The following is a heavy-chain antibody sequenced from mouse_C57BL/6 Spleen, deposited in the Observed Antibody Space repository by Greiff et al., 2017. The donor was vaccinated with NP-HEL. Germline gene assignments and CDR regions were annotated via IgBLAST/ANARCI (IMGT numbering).Heavy chain of an antibody. Sequence: LVESGAELVKPGASVKISCKASGYAFSSYWMNWVKQRPGKGLEWIGQIYPGDGDTNYNGKFKGKATLTADISSSTAYMQLSSLTSEDSAVYFCAGDYGLAYWGQGTLVTVSA. CDR1: GYAFSSYW. CDR2: IYPGDGDT. V-gene: IGHV1-80*01. D-gene: IGHD2-4*01. J-gene: IGHJ3*01. CDR3: AGDYGLAY.